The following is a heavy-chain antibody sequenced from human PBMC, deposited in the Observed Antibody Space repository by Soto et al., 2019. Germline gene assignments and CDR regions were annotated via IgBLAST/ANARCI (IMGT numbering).Heavy chain of an antibody. V-gene: IGHV4-31*03. D-gene: IGHD3-10*01. J-gene: IGHJ5*02. CDR1: GGSISSGGYY. Sequence: QVQLQESGPGLVKPSQTLSLTCTVSGGSISSGGYYWSWIRQHPGKGLEWIGYIYYSGSTYYNPSLKSRVTISVDPSKNQFSLKLSSVTAADTAVYYCARDLSGYYGSGSYENWFDPWGQGTLVTVSS. CDR3: ARDLSGYYGSGSYENWFDP. CDR2: IYYSGST.